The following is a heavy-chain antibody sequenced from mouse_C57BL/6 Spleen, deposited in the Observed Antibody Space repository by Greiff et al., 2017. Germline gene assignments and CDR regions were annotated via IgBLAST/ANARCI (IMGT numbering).Heavy chain of an antibody. V-gene: IGHV2-9-1*01. J-gene: IGHJ4*01. Sequence: VHLVESGPGLVAPSQSLSITCTVSGFSLTSYAISWVRQPPGKGLEWLGVIWTGGGTNYNSALKSRLSISKDNSKSQVFLKMNSLQTDDTASYYCARNLLGDGYPYYAKDYGGQGTSATVSS. CDR2: IWTGGGT. CDR3: ARNLLGDGYPYYAKDY. CDR1: GFSLTSYA. D-gene: IGHD2-3*01.